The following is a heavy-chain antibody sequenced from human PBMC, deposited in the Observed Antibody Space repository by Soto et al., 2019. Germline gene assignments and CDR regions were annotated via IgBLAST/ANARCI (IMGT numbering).Heavy chain of an antibody. CDR2: IYATGTT. D-gene: IGHD1-1*01. CDR3: VRDGTKTLRDWFDP. J-gene: IGHJ5*02. CDR1: GASISCFY. V-gene: IGHV4-4*07. Sequence: SETLSLTYTVSGASISCFYWSWIRKSAGKGLEWIGRIYATGTTDYNPSLKSRVMMSVDTSKKQFSLKLRSVTAADTAVYYCVRDGTKTLRDWFDPWGQGISVTVSS.